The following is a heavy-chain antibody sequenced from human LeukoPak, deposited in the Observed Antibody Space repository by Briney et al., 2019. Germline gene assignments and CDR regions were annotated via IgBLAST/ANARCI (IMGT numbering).Heavy chain of an antibody. V-gene: IGHV3-48*01. J-gene: IGHJ1*01. CDR1: GFTFSRYS. D-gene: IGHD3-22*01. Sequence: PGGSLRLSCTAAGFTFSRYSLNWIRQAPGKGLEWVSYISISGSKVSYADSVRGRFTISRDNSKNTPYLQMNSLRAEDTAVYYCAKDPDSSGYYLGHFQHWGQGTLVTVSS. CDR2: ISISGSKV. CDR3: AKDPDSSGYYLGHFQH.